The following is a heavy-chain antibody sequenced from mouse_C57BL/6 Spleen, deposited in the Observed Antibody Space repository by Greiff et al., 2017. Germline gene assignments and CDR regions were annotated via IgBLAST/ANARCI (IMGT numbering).Heavy chain of an antibody. CDR3: ERGYSNYFDY. Sequence: QVQPQQPGSELVKPGASVKISCKASGYAFSSSWMNWVKQRPGNGLEWIGLIYPGDGDTHYNRKFKGKATLTVDKSSSTAYLQLCSLTSEDSAVYFCERGYSNYFDYWGQGTTLTVSS. CDR2: IYPGDGDT. D-gene: IGHD2-5*01. J-gene: IGHJ2*01. CDR1: GYAFSSSW. V-gene: IGHV1-82*01.